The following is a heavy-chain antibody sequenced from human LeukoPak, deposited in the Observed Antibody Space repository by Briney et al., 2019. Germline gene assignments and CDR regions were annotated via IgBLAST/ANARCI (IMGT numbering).Heavy chain of an antibody. J-gene: IGHJ4*02. Sequence: TLSLTCAVSGGSISSGGYSWSWIRQPPGKGLEWIGYIYHSGSTNYNPSLKSRVTISVDTSKNQFSLKLSSVTAADTAVYYCARAPADYGGNFQGLFDYWGQGTLVTVSS. V-gene: IGHV4-30-2*01. D-gene: IGHD4-23*01. CDR3: ARAPADYGGNFQGLFDY. CDR2: IYHSGST. CDR1: GGSISSGGYS.